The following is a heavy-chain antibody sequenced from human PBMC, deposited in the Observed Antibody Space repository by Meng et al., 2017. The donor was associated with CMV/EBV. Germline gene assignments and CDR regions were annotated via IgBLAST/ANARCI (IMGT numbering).Heavy chain of an antibody. CDR3: ARERVVVVPAATLDYGMDV. J-gene: IGHJ6*02. CDR1: GFTVSSNC. V-gene: IGHV3-53*01. CDR2: IYSGGST. Sequence: GGSLRLSCAASGFTVSSNCMSWVRQAPGKGLEWVSVIYSGGSTYYVDSVKGRFTISRDNSKNTLYLQMNSLRAEDTAVHYCARERVVVVPAATLDYGMDVWGQGTTVTVSS. D-gene: IGHD2-2*01.